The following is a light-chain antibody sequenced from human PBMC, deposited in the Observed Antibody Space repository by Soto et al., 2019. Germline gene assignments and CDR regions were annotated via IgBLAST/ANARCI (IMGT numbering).Light chain of an antibody. CDR2: KAS. V-gene: IGKV1-5*03. CDR1: QSISSW. J-gene: IGKJ1*01. Sequence: DIQMTQSPSTLSASVGDRVTITCRASQSISSWLAWYQQKPGKAPKLLIYKASSLVSGVTSRFSGSGAGTEFTLTISSLQPYDFATYYCQQYNSYTWTFGQGTKVEIK. CDR3: QQYNSYTWT.